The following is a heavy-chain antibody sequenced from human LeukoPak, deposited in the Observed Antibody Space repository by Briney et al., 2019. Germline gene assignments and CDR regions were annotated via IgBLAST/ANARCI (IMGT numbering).Heavy chain of an antibody. CDR3: AREGSKYNWDEGAFDI. J-gene: IGHJ3*02. V-gene: IGHV3-21*01. D-gene: IGHD1-1*01. CDR1: GFTFSSYS. CDR2: ISSSSYI. Sequence: PGGSLRLSCAASGFTFSSYSMNWVRQAPGRGLEWVSSISSSSYIYYADSVKGRFTISRDNAKNSLYLQMNSLRAEDTAVYHCAREGSKYNWDEGAFDIWGQGTMVTVSS.